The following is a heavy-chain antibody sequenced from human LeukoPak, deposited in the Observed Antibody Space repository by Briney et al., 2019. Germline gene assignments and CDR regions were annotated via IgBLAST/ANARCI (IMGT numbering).Heavy chain of an antibody. J-gene: IGHJ4*02. CDR2: ISGSGGST. V-gene: IGHV3-23*01. D-gene: IGHD5-18*01. CDR3: AKDRVLIQLWSFFDY. Sequence: PGGSLRLSCAASGFTLSSYAMSWVRQAPGKGLEWVPAISGSGGSTYYADSVKGRFTISRDNSKNTLYLQMNSLGAEDTAVYYCAKDRVLIQLWSFFDYWGQGTLVTVSS. CDR1: GFTLSSYA.